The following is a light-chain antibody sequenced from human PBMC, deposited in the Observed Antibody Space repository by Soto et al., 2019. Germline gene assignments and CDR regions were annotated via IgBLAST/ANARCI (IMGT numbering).Light chain of an antibody. Sequence: DIQISKSPSSLSAYVGERVTMTCRASHTITRYLNWYQQKSGQAPKLLINAASTLRSGVPSRFSGSGSGTDFTLTIDSLQPEDFAPYYCQHSYNSPFNFGPGTKVDTK. CDR1: HTITRY. J-gene: IGKJ3*01. V-gene: IGKV1-39*01. CDR2: AAS. CDR3: QHSYNSPFN.